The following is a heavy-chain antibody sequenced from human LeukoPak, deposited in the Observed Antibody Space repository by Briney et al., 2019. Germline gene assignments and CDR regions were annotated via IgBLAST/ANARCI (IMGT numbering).Heavy chain of an antibody. CDR1: GFTFSSYS. D-gene: IGHD2-15*01. CDR3: AREVSPLLYCSGGSCSPFDY. Sequence: GGSLRLSCAASGFTFSSYSMNWVRQAPGKGLEWVSSISSSSGYIYYADSVKGRFTISRDNAKNSLYLQMNSLRAEDTAVYYCAREVSPLLYCSGGSCSPFDYWGQGTLVTVSS. J-gene: IGHJ4*02. CDR2: ISSSSGYI. V-gene: IGHV3-21*04.